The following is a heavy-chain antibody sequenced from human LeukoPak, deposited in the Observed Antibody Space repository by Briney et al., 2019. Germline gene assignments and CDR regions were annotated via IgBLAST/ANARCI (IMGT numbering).Heavy chain of an antibody. J-gene: IGHJ3*02. CDR1: GGSISSYY. V-gene: IGHV4-4*07. D-gene: IGHD6-13*01. CDR2: MYTSGST. CDR3: ARDALEQQLVLNAFDI. Sequence: SETLSLTCSVSGGSISSYYWNWIRQPAGKGLEWIGRMYTSGSTKYNPSLKSRVTMSVDTSKNQLSLKLPSVTAADTAVYYCARDALEQQLVLNAFDIWGQGTMVTVSS.